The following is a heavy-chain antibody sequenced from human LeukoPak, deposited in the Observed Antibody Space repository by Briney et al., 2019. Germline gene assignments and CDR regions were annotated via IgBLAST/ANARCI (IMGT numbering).Heavy chain of an antibody. J-gene: IGHJ4*02. D-gene: IGHD3-3*01. CDR2: IIPIFGTA. V-gene: IGHV1-69*05. Sequence: ASVKVSCKASGGTFSSYAISWVRQAPGQGLEWMGGIIPIFGTANYAQKFQGRVTITTDESTSTAYMELSSLRSEDTAVYYCAGYGLARSGYPFDYWGQGTLVTVSS. CDR3: AGYGLARSGYPFDY. CDR1: GGTFSSYA.